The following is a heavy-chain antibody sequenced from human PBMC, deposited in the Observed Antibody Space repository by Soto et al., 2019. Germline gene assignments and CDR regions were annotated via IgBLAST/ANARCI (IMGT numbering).Heavy chain of an antibody. Sequence: EVHLVESGGGLVQPGGSLRLSCAASGITFSNYWMTWVRQAPGKGLEWVANIKQDGSEKYYVDSVKGRFTISRDNAKNSRYLQMNSLRAEDTAVYYCARDQDDSSDAFDIWGQGTMVTVSS. CDR2: IKQDGSEK. V-gene: IGHV3-7*01. CDR1: GITFSNYW. CDR3: ARDQDDSSDAFDI. J-gene: IGHJ3*02. D-gene: IGHD3-3*01.